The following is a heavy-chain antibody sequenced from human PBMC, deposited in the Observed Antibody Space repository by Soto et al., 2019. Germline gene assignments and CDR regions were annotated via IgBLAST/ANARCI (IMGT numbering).Heavy chain of an antibody. J-gene: IGHJ4*03. CDR3: AKDLIQNIGEWEVFIR. CDR1: GFGFSAYA. CDR2: LVGSGGDK. D-gene: IGHD2-8*01. V-gene: IGHV3-23*01. Sequence: GGSLRLSCAGSGFGFSAYAMNWVRQAPGKGLQWVSGLVGSGGDKNYADSVRGRFTVSRDNSKNTLYLQMNSLRDEDTAVYYWAKDLIQNIGEWEVFIRWGGGPQATVSS.